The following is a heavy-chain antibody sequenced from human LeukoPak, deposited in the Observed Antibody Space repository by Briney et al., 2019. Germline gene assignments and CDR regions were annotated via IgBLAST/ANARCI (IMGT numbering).Heavy chain of an antibody. CDR2: ISSSSSTI. V-gene: IGHV3-48*04. CDR3: ARPPFEYSSSSGWFDP. Sequence: PGGSLRLSCAASGFTFSSYSMNWVRQAPGKGLEWVSYISSSSSTIYYADSVKGRFTISRDNAKNSLYLQMNSLRAEDTAVYYCARPPFEYSSSSGWFDPWGQGTLVTVSS. J-gene: IGHJ5*02. D-gene: IGHD6-6*01. CDR1: GFTFSSYS.